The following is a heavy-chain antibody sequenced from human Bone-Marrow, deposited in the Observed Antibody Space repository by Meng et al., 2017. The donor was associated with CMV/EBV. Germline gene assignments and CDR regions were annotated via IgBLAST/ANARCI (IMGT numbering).Heavy chain of an antibody. V-gene: IGHV3-20*04. CDR2: INWNGGST. D-gene: IGHD3-22*01. CDR1: GFTFDDYG. Sequence: GGSLRLSCAASGFTFDDYGMSWVRQAPGKGLEWVSGINWNGGSTAYADSVKGRFTISRNNAKKSPYLQINSLRAEDTALYYCARATLPHYYDSSGYYVAFDYWGQGTLVTVSS. CDR3: ARATLPHYYDSSGYYVAFDY. J-gene: IGHJ4*02.